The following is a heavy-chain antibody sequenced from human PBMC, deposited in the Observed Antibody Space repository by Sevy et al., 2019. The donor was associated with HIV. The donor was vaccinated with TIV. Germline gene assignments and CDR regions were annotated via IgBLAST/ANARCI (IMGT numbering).Heavy chain of an antibody. J-gene: IGHJ5*02. D-gene: IGHD4-4*01. CDR2: ISSSSSTI. Sequence: GGSLRLSCAASGFTFSSYSMNWVRQAPGKGLEWVSYISSSSSTIYYADSVKGRFTISRDNAKNSLYLQMNSLRAEDTAVYYCAREYGDGYSNNDGFDPWGQGTLVTVSS. CDR1: GFTFSSYS. CDR3: AREYGDGYSNNDGFDP. V-gene: IGHV3-48*01.